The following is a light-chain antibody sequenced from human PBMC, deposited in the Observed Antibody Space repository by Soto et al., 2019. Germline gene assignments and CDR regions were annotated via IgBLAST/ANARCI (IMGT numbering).Light chain of an antibody. Sequence: QSALTQPRSVSGSPGQSVTISCTGTSSDVGGYNYVSWYQQYPGKAPKVIIYDVSKRPSGVPDRFSGSKSGNTASLTISGLQAEDEADYYCCSYAGDLALFGGGTKLTV. J-gene: IGLJ2*01. CDR1: SSDVGGYNY. CDR2: DVS. CDR3: CSYAGDLAL. V-gene: IGLV2-11*01.